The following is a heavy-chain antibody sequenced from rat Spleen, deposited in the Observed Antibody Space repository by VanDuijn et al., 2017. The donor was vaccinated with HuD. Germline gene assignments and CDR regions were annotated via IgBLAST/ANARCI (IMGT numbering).Heavy chain of an antibody. J-gene: IGHJ2*01. Sequence: WIRQPTGKGLEWMGIIWTGGSTDYNLPLKSRLSISRDTSKSQVFLKMNSLQTEDIATYYCARGGYGGSYYFDYWGQGVMVTVSS. D-gene: IGHD1-11*01. CDR3: ARGGYGGSYYFDY. V-gene: IGHV2-30*01. CDR2: IWTGGST.